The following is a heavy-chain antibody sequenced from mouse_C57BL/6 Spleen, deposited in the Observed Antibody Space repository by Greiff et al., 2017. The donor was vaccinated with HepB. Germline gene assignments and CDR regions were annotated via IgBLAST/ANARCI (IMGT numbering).Heavy chain of an antibody. Sequence: VQLQQSGAELARPGASVKMSCKASGYTFTSYTMHWVKQRPGQGLEWIGYINPSSGYTKYNQKFKDKATLTADKSSSTAYMQLSSLTSEDSAVYYCAREDSSGYVDYAMDYWGQGTSVTVSS. D-gene: IGHD3-2*02. CDR3: AREDSSGYVDYAMDY. V-gene: IGHV1-4*01. CDR1: GYTFTSYT. J-gene: IGHJ4*01. CDR2: INPSSGYT.